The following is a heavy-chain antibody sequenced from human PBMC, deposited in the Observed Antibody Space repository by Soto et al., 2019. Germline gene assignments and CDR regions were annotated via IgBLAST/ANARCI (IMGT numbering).Heavy chain of an antibody. CDR2: IVPMFGTS. V-gene: IGHV1-69*13. Sequence: VKVSCKASGGSFSIHAISWVRLAPGQGLEWMGGIVPMFGTSNYAQKFQGRVTTTADKSTNTAYMELSSLTSEDTAVYYCARGDDFDYYYGVDVWGQGTTVTVSS. D-gene: IGHD3-16*01. CDR3: ARGDDFDYYYGVDV. CDR1: GGSFSIHA. J-gene: IGHJ6*02.